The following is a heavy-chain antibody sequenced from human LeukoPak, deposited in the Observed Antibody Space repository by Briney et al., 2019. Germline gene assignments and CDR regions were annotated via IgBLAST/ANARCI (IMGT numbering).Heavy chain of an antibody. CDR2: IYYSGTT. D-gene: IGHD1-1*01. Sequence: SETLSLTCTVSGGSISSYYWSWIRQPPGKGLEWIGFIYYSGTTNYNPSLKSRVTISVDTSKNQFSLKLSPVTAADTAVYYCARRERYYYYMDVWGKGTTVTISS. CDR1: GGSISSYY. J-gene: IGHJ6*03. CDR3: ARRERYYYYMDV. V-gene: IGHV4-59*08.